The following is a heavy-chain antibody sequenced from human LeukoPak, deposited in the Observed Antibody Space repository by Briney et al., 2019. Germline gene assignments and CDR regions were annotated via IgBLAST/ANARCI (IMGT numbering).Heavy chain of an antibody. J-gene: IGHJ3*02. CDR3: ARRETYYDFWSGYLDAFDI. D-gene: IGHD3-3*01. CDR1: GFTFSSYW. V-gene: IGHV3-7*01. CDR2: IKQDGSEK. Sequence: GGSLRLSCAASGFTFSSYWMSWVRQAPGKGLEWVANIKQDGSEKYYVDSVKGRFTISRDNAKNSLYLRMNSLRAEDTAMYYCARRETYYDFWSGYLDAFDIWGQGTMVTVSS.